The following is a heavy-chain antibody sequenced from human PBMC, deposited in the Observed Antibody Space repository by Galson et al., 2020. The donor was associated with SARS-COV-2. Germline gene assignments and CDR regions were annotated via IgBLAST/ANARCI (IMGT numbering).Heavy chain of an antibody. CDR1: GFTFSSYG. D-gene: IGHD5-12*01. J-gene: IGHJ4*02. CDR2: IWYDGSNK. V-gene: IGHV3-33*06. Sequence: GGSLRLSCAASGFTFSSYGMHWVRQAPGKGLEWVAVIWYDGSNKYYADSVKGRFTISRDNSKNTLYLQMNSLRAEDTAVYYCAKDLGIGDGYNYDGYWGQGTLVTVSS. CDR3: AKDLGIGDGYNYDGY.